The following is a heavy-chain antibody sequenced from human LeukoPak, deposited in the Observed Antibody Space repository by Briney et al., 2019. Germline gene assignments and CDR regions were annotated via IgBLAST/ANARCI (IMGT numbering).Heavy chain of an antibody. Sequence: PGGSLRLSCAASGFTFNNFAMSWVRQAPGKGLEWVSAISGSGGSTYYADSVKGRFTISRDNSKSTLYLQMNSPRAEDTAVYYCARAYLRWKLLLRCTNGVCYAASDYWGQGTLVTVSS. D-gene: IGHD2-8*01. CDR1: GFTFNNFA. CDR3: ARAYLRWKLLLRCTNGVCYAASDY. V-gene: IGHV3-23*01. J-gene: IGHJ4*02. CDR2: ISGSGGST.